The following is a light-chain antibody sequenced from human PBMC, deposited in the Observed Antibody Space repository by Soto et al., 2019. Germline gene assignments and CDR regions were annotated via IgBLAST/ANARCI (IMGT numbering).Light chain of an antibody. CDR2: AAS. J-gene: IGKJ1*01. CDR3: QQSYSTPPCT. V-gene: IGKV1-39*01. CDR1: LGLSSY. Sequence: DLQMRQSPSTLPASVGCIVAMNCRASLGLSSYFNWYEEKPGKDPRHLIYAASSLQSGVPSRLIGSGSGRDFTLTISSLQPEDFATYYCQQSYSTPPCTFGQGTKVDIK.